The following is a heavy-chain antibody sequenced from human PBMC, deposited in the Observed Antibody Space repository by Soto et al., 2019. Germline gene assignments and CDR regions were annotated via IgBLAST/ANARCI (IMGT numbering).Heavy chain of an antibody. CDR1: GFTFSDFG. V-gene: IGHV3-33*01. CDR3: AREAQRAASHIHWFDP. J-gene: IGHJ5*02. Sequence: GGSLRLSCAASGFTFSDFGMHWARQAPGKGLEWVAVIWYDGTHIDYADSVKGRFTISRDNFKSTLYLQMNSLRAEDTAVYYCAREAQRAASHIHWFDPWGQGTLVTVSS. D-gene: IGHD6-13*01. CDR2: IWYDGTHI.